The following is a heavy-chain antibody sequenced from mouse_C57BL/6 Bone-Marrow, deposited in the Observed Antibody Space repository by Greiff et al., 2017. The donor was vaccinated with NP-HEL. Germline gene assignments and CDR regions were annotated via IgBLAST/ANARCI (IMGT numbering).Heavy chain of an antibody. J-gene: IGHJ2*01. CDR1: GYSITSGYY. CDR3: ARVRLLTLYYFDY. D-gene: IGHD2-3*01. V-gene: IGHV3-6*01. CDR2: ISYDGSN. Sequence: EVKLQESGPGLVKPSQSLSLTCSVTGYSITSGYYWNWIRQFPGNKLEWMGYISYDGSNNYNPSLKNRISITRDTSKNQFFLKLNSVTTEDTATYYCARVRLLTLYYFDYWGQGTTLTVSS.